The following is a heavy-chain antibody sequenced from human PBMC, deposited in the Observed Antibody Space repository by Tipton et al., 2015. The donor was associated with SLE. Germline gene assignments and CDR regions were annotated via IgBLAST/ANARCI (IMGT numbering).Heavy chain of an antibody. V-gene: IGHV4-61*08. CDR3: ARDHDPTTVAYAFDI. Sequence: TLSLTCTVSGGSISSGDYYWSWIRQPPGKGLEWIGYIYYSGSTNYNPSLKSRVTISVDTSKNQFSLKLSSVTAADTAVYYCARDHDPTTVAYAFDIWGQGTMVTVSS. D-gene: IGHD4-23*01. CDR1: GGSISSGDYY. CDR2: IYYSGST. J-gene: IGHJ3*02.